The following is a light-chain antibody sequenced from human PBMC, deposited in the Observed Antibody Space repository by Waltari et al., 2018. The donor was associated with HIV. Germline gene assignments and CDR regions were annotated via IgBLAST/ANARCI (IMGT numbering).Light chain of an antibody. V-gene: IGLV1-51*01. J-gene: IGLJ2*01. Sequence: QSVLTQSPSVSAAPGQNVTISCSGNSLNSCHHYVSWYQQVPGTAPKLLIYDNNKRPSAIPDRFSASKSGTSATLGITGLQTGDEAEYYCGTWDSNLSAWIFGGGTKLTVL. CDR1: SLNSCHHY. CDR3: GTWDSNLSAWI. CDR2: DNN.